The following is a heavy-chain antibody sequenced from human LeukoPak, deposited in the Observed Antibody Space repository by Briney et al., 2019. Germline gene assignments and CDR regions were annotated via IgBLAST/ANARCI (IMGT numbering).Heavy chain of an antibody. Sequence: GASVKVSCKASGYTFTGYYMHWVRQAPGQGLEWMGWINPNSGGTNYAQKFQGRVTMTRDTSISTAYMELSRLRSDDTAVYYCARIRSSTSCPYYYYYYMDVWGKGTTVTVSS. CDR3: ARIRSSTSCPYYYYYYMDV. D-gene: IGHD2-2*01. CDR1: GYTFTGYY. V-gene: IGHV1-2*02. CDR2: INPNSGGT. J-gene: IGHJ6*03.